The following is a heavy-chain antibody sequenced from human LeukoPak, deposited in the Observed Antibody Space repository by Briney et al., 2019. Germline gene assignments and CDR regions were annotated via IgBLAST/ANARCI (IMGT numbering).Heavy chain of an antibody. V-gene: IGHV3-48*01. CDR3: ARARGYSYGYSDY. D-gene: IGHD5-18*01. CDR2: ISSSSNII. CDR1: GITFSSYS. Sequence: GGSLRLSCAGSGITFSSYSMNWGPQAPGKGREWVSYISSSSNIIDYTDSVKGRFTISRDNAKNSVYLQMSSLRAEDTAVYYCARARGYSYGYSDYWGQGTLVTVSS. J-gene: IGHJ4*02.